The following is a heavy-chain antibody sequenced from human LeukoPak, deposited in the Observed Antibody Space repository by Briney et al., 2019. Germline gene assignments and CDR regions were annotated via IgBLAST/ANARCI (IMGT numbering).Heavy chain of an antibody. CDR2: IIPIFGTA. Sequence: SVKVSCKASGGTFSSYAISWVRQAPGQGLEWMGGIIPIFGTANYAQKFQGRVTITTDESTSTAYMELSSLRSEDTAVYYCARAPYYDSSGYYPYYFDYWGQGTLVTVSS. D-gene: IGHD3-22*01. V-gene: IGHV1-69*05. J-gene: IGHJ4*02. CDR3: ARAPYYDSSGYYPYYFDY. CDR1: GGTFSSYA.